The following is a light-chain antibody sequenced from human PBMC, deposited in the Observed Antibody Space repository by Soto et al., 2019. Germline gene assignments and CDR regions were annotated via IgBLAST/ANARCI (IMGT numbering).Light chain of an antibody. Sequence: DIQMTQSPSSLSASVGAGFTTLSGAIQGFFTYLHWNQQKPGTAPRLLISLASSVQSGVPPRFSGSGSGRDFTLSISSLRPEDIGTYFCQQTYSVPWTFGPGTRVEI. V-gene: IGKV1-39*01. CDR3: QQTYSVPWT. J-gene: IGKJ1*01. CDR2: LAS. CDR1: QGFFTY.